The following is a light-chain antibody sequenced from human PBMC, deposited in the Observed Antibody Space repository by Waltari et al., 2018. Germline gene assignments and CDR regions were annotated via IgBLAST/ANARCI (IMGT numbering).Light chain of an antibody. J-gene: IGKJ2*01. CDR2: GAS. V-gene: IGKV3-15*01. Sequence: EIVMTQSPATLSVSPGETVTLSCRASQSVRNNLGWYQQRPGHPPRLLIYGASTRAISIPARFSGSGSGTEFTLTISSLQSEDVGVYYCQQYNIWAPDTFGQGTKLEIK. CDR1: QSVRNN. CDR3: QQYNIWAPDT.